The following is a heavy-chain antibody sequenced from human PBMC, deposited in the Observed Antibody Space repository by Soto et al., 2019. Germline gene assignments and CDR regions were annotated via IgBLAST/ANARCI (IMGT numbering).Heavy chain of an antibody. Sequence: EVQLLESGGGLVQPGGSLRLSCAASGFTFSSYAMSWVRQAPGKGLEWASAISGSGGSTYYADSVKGRFTISRDNSKNTLYLQMNSLRAEDTAVYYCAKDRPSEGYCSGGSCYRIYWGQGTLVTVSS. CDR2: ISGSGGST. J-gene: IGHJ4*02. D-gene: IGHD2-15*01. CDR1: GFTFSSYA. CDR3: AKDRPSEGYCSGGSCYRIY. V-gene: IGHV3-23*01.